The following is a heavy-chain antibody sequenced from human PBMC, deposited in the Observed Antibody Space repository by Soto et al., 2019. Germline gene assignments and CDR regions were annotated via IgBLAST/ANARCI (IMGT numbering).Heavy chain of an antibody. CDR2: IYHGGSS. CDR3: VRESHLWFDR. J-gene: IGHJ5*02. Sequence: ETLSLTCSVSGYSISSGYFWCWIRQPPGRGLEWIGNIYHGGSSYNNPSLKSRVTISLDTSKNQFSLNLSSVTAADTAVYYRVRESHLWFDRWGQGTLVTVYS. CDR1: GYSISSGYF. V-gene: IGHV4-38-2*02.